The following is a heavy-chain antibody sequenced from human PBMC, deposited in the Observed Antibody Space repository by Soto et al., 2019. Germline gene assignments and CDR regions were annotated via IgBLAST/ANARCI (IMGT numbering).Heavy chain of an antibody. Sequence: ETLSLTCTVSGVSLNSGHYYWVWIRQSPGKGLAWIASIYYDESTYYNPSLKSRVTISTDKPKNQFSLTLKSVTAADTAVYYCGKVLIGATRHTDVDSWGQGALVTVSS. CDR1: GVSLNSGHYY. J-gene: IGHJ4*02. CDR3: GKVLIGATRHTDVDS. D-gene: IGHD2-15*01. V-gene: IGHV4-39*01. CDR2: IYYDEST.